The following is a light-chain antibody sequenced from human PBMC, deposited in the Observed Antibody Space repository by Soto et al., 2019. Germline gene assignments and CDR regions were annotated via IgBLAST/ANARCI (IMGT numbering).Light chain of an antibody. CDR3: QQYDKWPRT. Sequence: EIVMTQSPPTLNMSPCERATLSLRASQSVSRKLAWYQQTRGQAPRLLIYGASTRATGAPARFSGSGSGTEFTLTISNLQSEDFAVYHCQQYDKWPRTFGQGTKVDIK. V-gene: IGKV3-15*01. J-gene: IGKJ1*01. CDR2: GAS. CDR1: QSVSRK.